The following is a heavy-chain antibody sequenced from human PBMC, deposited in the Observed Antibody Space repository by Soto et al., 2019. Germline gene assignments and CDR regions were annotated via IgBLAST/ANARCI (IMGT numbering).Heavy chain of an antibody. CDR1: GYTFTSYD. Sequence: QVQLVQSGAEVKKPGASVKVSCKASGYTFTSYDINWVRQATGQGLEWMGWMNANSGNTGYAQKLQGRVTMTRNTSMSTAYMTLSSLRSEDTAVYYCATTLYGDNVDYWGQVTLVSVSS. V-gene: IGHV1-8*01. CDR2: MNANSGNT. D-gene: IGHD4-17*01. CDR3: ATTLYGDNVDY. J-gene: IGHJ4*02.